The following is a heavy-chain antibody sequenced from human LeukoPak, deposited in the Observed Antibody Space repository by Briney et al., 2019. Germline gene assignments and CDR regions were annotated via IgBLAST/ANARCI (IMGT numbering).Heavy chain of an antibody. CDR2: IDEHGEGK. D-gene: IGHD3-10*01. Sequence: PGGSLRLSCAASGFTFNNYAMNWVRQAPGKGLEWVANIDEHGEGKHYVDSVKGRFTISRDNTKNSLYLDMTYLRAEDTATYFCARARPGVIDYWGQGTLVPVSS. V-gene: IGHV3-7*01. CDR1: GFTFNNYA. CDR3: ARARPGVIDY. J-gene: IGHJ4*01.